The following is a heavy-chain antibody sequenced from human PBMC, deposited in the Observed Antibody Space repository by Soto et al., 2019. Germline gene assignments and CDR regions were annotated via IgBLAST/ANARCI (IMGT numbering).Heavy chain of an antibody. CDR2: IGVYANT. Sequence: EVEPLESGGDLVQPGGSLRLSCAASGFTFSSYDMNWVRQAPGKGLEWVSAIGVYANTYYADSVKGRFTISRDDSRNTVHLQLNSLRVDDTAVYYCAKESTVGSPGDYFDSWGQGTLVTVSS. V-gene: IGHV3-23*01. J-gene: IGHJ4*02. D-gene: IGHD1-26*01. CDR3: AKESTVGSPGDYFDS. CDR1: GFTFSSYD.